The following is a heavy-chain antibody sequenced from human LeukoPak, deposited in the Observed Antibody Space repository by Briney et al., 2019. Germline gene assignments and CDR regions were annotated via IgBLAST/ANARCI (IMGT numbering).Heavy chain of an antibody. CDR2: INGDGGSR. Sequence: PGGSLRLSCAASGFTFSTYRMHWVRQAPGKGLVWVSRINGDGGSRNYADSVKGRFTISRDNAKNTLYLQMSSLRVEDTAVYYCASASSHRTAAGGDYWGQGTLVTVST. D-gene: IGHD6-13*01. CDR1: GFTFSTYR. J-gene: IGHJ4*02. CDR3: ASASSHRTAAGGDY. V-gene: IGHV3-74*01.